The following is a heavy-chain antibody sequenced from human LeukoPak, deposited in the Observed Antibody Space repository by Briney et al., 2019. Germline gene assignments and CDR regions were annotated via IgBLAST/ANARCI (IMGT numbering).Heavy chain of an antibody. Sequence: GGSLRLSCAVSGLTVSNAWMHWVRQAPGKGLEWVGRMKSKADGETIDYAAPAKGRFTISRDDSKNTLFLQMNSLRTEDVAVYFCTTFYVVCNYWSSSKSDYWGQGTLVTVSS. J-gene: IGHJ4*02. V-gene: IGHV3-15*01. CDR1: GLTVSNAW. CDR2: MKSKADGETI. CDR3: TTFYVVCNYWSSSKSDY. D-gene: IGHD2/OR15-2a*01.